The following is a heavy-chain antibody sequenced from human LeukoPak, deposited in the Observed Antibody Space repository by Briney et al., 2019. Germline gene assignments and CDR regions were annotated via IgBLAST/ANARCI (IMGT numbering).Heavy chain of an antibody. CDR3: ARGLIDGQNSHSLDY. CDR2: INHSGSS. CDR1: GGSFSGYY. V-gene: IGHV4-34*01. J-gene: IGHJ4*02. D-gene: IGHD5-24*01. Sequence: SETLSLTRAVYGGSFSGYYWSWIRQPPGKGLEWIGEINHSGSSNYNPSLKSRVTISVDTSKNQFSLKLSSVTAADTAVYYCARGLIDGQNSHSLDYWGQGTLVTVSS.